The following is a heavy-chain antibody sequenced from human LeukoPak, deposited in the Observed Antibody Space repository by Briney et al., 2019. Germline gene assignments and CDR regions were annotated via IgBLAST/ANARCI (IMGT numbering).Heavy chain of an antibody. CDR3: AKAKVDSSGFGADY. J-gene: IGHJ4*02. D-gene: IGHD3-22*01. Sequence: PGGSLRLSCAASGFTFSSYGMHWVRQAPGKGLEWVAVISYDGSNKYYADSVKGRFTISRDNSKNTLYLQMNSLRAEDTAVYYCAKAKVDSSGFGADYWGQGTLVTGSS. V-gene: IGHV3-30*18. CDR2: ISYDGSNK. CDR1: GFTFSSYG.